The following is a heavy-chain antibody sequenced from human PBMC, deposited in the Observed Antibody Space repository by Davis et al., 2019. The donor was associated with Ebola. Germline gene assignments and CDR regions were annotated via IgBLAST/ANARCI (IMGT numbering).Heavy chain of an antibody. CDR2: INAGNGNT. V-gene: IGHV1-3*01. J-gene: IGHJ6*02. Sequence: AASVPVSCKASGYTFTRFAIHWVRQAPGQRLEWMGWINAGNGNTIYSQNFQGRVTITRDTSASTVYMELSSLRSEDTAVYYCAGNSVTTRLDYYGMDVWGQGTTVTVSS. CDR3: AGNSVTTRLDYYGMDV. CDR1: GYTFTRFA. D-gene: IGHD4-17*01.